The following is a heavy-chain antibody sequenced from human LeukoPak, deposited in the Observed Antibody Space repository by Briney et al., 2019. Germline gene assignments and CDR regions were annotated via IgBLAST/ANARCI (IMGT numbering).Heavy chain of an antibody. CDR2: ISYDGSNK. CDR1: GFTFGSYG. V-gene: IGHV3-30*03. D-gene: IGHD3-3*01. J-gene: IGHJ4*02. Sequence: PGRSLRLSCAASGFTFGSYGMHWVRQAPGKGLEWVAVISYDGSNKYYADSVKGRFTISRDNSKNTLYLHMNSLRAEDTAVYYCARDSDFWSGFFDYWGQGTLVTVSS. CDR3: ARDSDFWSGFFDY.